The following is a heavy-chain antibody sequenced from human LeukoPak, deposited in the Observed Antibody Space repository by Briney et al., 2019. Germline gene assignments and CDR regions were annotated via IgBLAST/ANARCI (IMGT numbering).Heavy chain of an antibody. V-gene: IGHV3-48*03. CDR2: IISSGSTI. D-gene: IGHD3-10*02. J-gene: IGHJ6*04. Sequence: PGGSLRLSCAASGFTFSSYEMNWVRQAPGKGLEWVSYIISSGSTIYYADSVKGRFTISRANAKNSLYLQMNSLRAEDTAVYYCAELGITMIGGVWGKGTTVTISS. CDR3: AELGITMIGGV. CDR1: GFTFSSYE.